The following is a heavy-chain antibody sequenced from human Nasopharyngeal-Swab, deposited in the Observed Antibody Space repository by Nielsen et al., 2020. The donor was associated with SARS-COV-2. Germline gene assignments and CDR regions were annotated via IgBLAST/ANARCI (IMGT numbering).Heavy chain of an antibody. CDR2: INHSGST. CDR1: GGSFSGYY. CDR3: ARGSPRSGMDV. Sequence: SQTLSPTFPVYGGSFSGYYWSWIRQPPGKGLEWIGEINHSGSTNYNPSLKSRVTISVDTSKNQFSLKLSSVTAADTAVYYCARGSPRSGMDVWGQGTTVTVSS. V-gene: IGHV4-34*01. J-gene: IGHJ6*02.